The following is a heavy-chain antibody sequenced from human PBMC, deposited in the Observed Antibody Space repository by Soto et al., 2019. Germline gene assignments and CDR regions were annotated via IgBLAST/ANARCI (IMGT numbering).Heavy chain of an antibody. CDR1: GGSFSGYY. J-gene: IGHJ5*01. Sequence: SETLSLTCAVYGGSFSGYYWTWLRQPPGTGLEWIGYIYYSGSTNYNPSLKSRVTISVDTSTSTAYMELSSLRSEDTAVYYCARDTNTIRFYDTSGYLNWFDSWGQGTQVTVSS. D-gene: IGHD3-22*01. CDR3: ARDTNTIRFYDTSGYLNWFDS. CDR2: IYYSGST. V-gene: IGHV4-59*01.